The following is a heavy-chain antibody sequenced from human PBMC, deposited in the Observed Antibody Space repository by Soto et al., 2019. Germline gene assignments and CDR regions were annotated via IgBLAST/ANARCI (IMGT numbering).Heavy chain of an antibody. CDR2: VYYTGTP. CDR3: AVPVYDY. J-gene: IGHJ4*02. Sequence: QLQLQESGPGLVKPSETLSLTCTVSGGSISTNNYYWTWIRQPPGKGLEWIASVYYTGTPYYSPSLKSRVAISVDTSKNQFSLKLTSVTAADSAIYYCAVPVYDYWGQGSLVTVSS. V-gene: IGHV4-39*01. CDR1: GGSISTNNYY.